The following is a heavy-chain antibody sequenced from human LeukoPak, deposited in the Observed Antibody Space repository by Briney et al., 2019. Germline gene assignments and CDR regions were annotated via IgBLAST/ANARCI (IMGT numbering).Heavy chain of an antibody. CDR3: ACNYYDSSGYYADAFDI. CDR1: GGSISSYY. CDR2: IYYGGST. V-gene: IGHV4-59*08. D-gene: IGHD3-22*01. J-gene: IGHJ3*02. Sequence: SETLSLTCTVSGGSISSYYWSWIRQPPGKGLEWIGYIYYGGSTNYNPSLKSRVTISVDTSKNQFSLKLSSVTAADTAVYYCACNYYDSSGYYADAFDIWGQGTMVTVSS.